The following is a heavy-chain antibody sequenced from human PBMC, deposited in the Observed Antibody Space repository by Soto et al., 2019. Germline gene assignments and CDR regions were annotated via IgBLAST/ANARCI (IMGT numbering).Heavy chain of an antibody. CDR3: TRGPPRVQWFDP. CDR1: GGAVSSGTYY. J-gene: IGHJ5*02. CDR2: IYFTGST. V-gene: IGHV4-61*01. Sequence: SETLSLTCTVSGGAVSSGTYYWSWIRQPPGEGLEWIGHIYFTGSTNYNPSLKSRVTMSLDTSRNQFSLKLSSVTAADTAVYYCTRGPPRVQWFDPWGLGTLVTVSS.